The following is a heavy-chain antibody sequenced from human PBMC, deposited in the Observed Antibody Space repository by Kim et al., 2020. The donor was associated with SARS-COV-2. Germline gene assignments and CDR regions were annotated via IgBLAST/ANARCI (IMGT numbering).Heavy chain of an antibody. CDR1: GFIFTSYW. Sequence: GESLKISCKTSGFIFTSYWITWVRQMPGKGLEWLGRIDPVDSYTNYSPSFQGHVTFSADKSISTAYLQWSSLKDSDTAMYYCARRVGPTTGVDFGGQGTLVIVSS. CDR3: ARRVGPTTGVDF. D-gene: IGHD1-26*01. CDR2: IDPVDSYT. V-gene: IGHV5-10-1*01. J-gene: IGHJ1*01.